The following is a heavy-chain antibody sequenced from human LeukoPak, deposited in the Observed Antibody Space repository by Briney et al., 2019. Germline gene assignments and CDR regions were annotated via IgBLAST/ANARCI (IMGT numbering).Heavy chain of an antibody. CDR2: FYPGDYNT. Sequence: GESLKIPCKGSGYSFSSYWIAWVRQMPGKGLEWMGIFYPGDYNTRYSPSFQGQVTISADKSISAAYLQWSSLKASDTAMYYCARACRCGGGNCYPLDWGQGTLVTVSS. CDR1: GYSFSSYW. CDR3: ARACRCGGGNCYPLD. D-gene: IGHD2-15*01. V-gene: IGHV5-51*01. J-gene: IGHJ4*02.